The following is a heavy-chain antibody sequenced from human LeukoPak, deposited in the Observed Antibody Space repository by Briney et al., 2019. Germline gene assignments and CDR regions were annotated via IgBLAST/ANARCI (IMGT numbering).Heavy chain of an antibody. J-gene: IGHJ4*02. V-gene: IGHV3-23*01. Sequence: GGSLRLSCGASGFTFSSYAMSWVRQAPGKGLEWVSAISGSGGSTYYADSVKGRFTISRDNSKNTLYLQMNSLRAEDTAVYYCATTHYCSSTSCLNFDYWGQGTLVTVSS. CDR1: GFTFSSYA. D-gene: IGHD2-2*01. CDR3: ATTHYCSSTSCLNFDY. CDR2: ISGSGGST.